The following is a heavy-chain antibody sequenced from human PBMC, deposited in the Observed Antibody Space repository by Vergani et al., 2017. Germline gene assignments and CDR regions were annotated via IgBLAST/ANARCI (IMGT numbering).Heavy chain of an antibody. CDR2: INHSGST. J-gene: IGHJ6*02. CDR1: GGSFSGYY. D-gene: IGHD1-20*01. V-gene: IGHV4-34*01. Sequence: QVQLQQWGPGLLKPSETLSLTCAVYGGSFSGYYWSWIRQPPGKGLEWIGEINHSGSTNYNPSLKSRVTISVDKSKNQFSLKLSSVTAADTAVYYCAGFLTGTTIYYYYGMDVWGQGTTVTVSS. CDR3: AGFLTGTTIYYYYGMDV.